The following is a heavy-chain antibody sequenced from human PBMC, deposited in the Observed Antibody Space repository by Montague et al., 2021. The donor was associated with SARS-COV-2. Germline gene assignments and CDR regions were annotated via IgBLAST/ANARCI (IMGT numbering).Heavy chain of an antibody. Sequence: SETLSLTCAVYGGSFSGYYWSWIRQPPGTGLEWIGEINHSGSTNYNPSLKSRVTISVDTSKKQFSLRLNSVTAADTAVYYCARGGGYGYGALDYWGQGTLVTVSS. J-gene: IGHJ4*02. CDR3: ARGGGYGYGALDY. D-gene: IGHD5-18*01. CDR2: INHSGST. V-gene: IGHV4-34*01. CDR1: GGSFSGYY.